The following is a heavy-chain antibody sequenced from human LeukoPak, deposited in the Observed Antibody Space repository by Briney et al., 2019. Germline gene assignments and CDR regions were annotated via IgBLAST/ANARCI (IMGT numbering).Heavy chain of an antibody. D-gene: IGHD1-26*01. CDR1: GGSISSYY. CDR2: VYYSGSA. Sequence: KPSETLSLTYTVSGGSISSYYWSWIRQPPGKGVEWIGYVYYSGSAHYNPSLKSRVTISVDTSKNQFSLKVSSVTAADTAIYYCAGGTYYYFDYWGQGTLVTVSS. CDR3: AGGTYYYFDY. J-gene: IGHJ4*02. V-gene: IGHV4-59*01.